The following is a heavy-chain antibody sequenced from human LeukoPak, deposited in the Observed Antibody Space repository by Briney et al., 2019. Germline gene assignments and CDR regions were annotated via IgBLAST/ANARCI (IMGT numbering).Heavy chain of an antibody. J-gene: IGHJ4*02. CDR2: IIPILGIA. V-gene: IGHV1-69*04. CDR1: GGTFSSYA. D-gene: IGHD2-2*01. Sequence: ASVTVSCKASGGTFSSYAISWVRQAPGQGLEWMGRIIPILGIANYAQKFQGRVTITADKSTSTAYMELSSLRSEDTAVYYCARKTALIPAAFDYWGQGTLVTVSS. CDR3: ARKTALIPAAFDY.